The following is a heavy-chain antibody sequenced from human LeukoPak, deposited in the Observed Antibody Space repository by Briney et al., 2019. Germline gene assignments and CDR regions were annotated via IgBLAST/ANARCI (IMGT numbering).Heavy chain of an antibody. D-gene: IGHD3-22*01. CDR2: IYYSGST. CDR1: GGSISSSSYY. CDR3: ARANYYDSSGYYYFDY. J-gene: IGHJ4*02. V-gene: IGHV4-30-4*01. Sequence: SETLSLTCTVSGGSISSSSYYWSWIRQPPGKGLEWIGYIYYSGSTYYNPSLKSRVTISVDTSKNQFSLKLSSVTAADTAVYYCARANYYDSSGYYYFDYWGQGTLVTVPS.